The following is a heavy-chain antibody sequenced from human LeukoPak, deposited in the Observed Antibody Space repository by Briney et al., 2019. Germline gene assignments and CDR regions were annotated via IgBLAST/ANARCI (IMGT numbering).Heavy chain of an antibody. Sequence: GGSLRLSCAASGFTFSDYYMSWIRQAPGKGLEWVSYISSGSSYTNYADSVKGRFTISRDNAKNSLYLQMNSLRAEDTAVYYCARDLVVPAAMNGYYYYYGMDVWGKGTTVTVSS. J-gene: IGHJ6*04. V-gene: IGHV3-11*06. CDR2: ISSGSSYT. D-gene: IGHD2-2*01. CDR3: ARDLVVPAAMNGYYYYYGMDV. CDR1: GFTFSDYY.